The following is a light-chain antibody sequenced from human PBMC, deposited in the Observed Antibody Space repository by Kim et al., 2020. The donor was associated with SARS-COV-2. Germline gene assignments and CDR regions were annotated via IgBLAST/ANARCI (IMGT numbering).Light chain of an antibody. CDR2: DAS. CDR1: QSIVRY. Sequence: EIVLTQSPATLSLSPGERATLSCRASQSIVRYLAWYQQKPGQAPRLLIYDASNRATGIPARFSGSGSGTDFILTISSLEPEDFAVYYCQQRSNWPPSITFGQGTRLEIK. J-gene: IGKJ5*01. CDR3: QQRSNWPPSIT. V-gene: IGKV3-11*01.